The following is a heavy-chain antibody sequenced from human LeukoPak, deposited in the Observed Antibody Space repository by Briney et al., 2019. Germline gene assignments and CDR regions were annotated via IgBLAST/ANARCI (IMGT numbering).Heavy chain of an antibody. Sequence: KPSETLSLTCAVYGGSFSGYYWSWIRQPPGKGLEWIGEINHSGSTNYNPSLKSRVTISVDTSKNQFSLTLSTVTAADTAVYYCARQNNWNAALDNWGQGTLVTVSS. CDR2: INHSGST. V-gene: IGHV4-34*01. D-gene: IGHD1-1*01. J-gene: IGHJ4*02. CDR3: ARQNNWNAALDN. CDR1: GGSFSGYY.